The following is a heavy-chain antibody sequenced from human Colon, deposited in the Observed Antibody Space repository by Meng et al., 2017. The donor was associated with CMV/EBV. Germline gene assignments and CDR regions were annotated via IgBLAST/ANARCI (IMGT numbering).Heavy chain of an antibody. CDR2: IRSGGDT. CDR3: AREPGTYGYFDF. CDR1: GFTISDTY. D-gene: IGHD3-10*01. J-gene: IGHJ4*02. V-gene: IGHV3-66*01. Sequence: QVVGSGGGLVPPGGSLRLSCAASGFTISDTYTSWVRQAPGKGLEWVSVIRSGGDTYYADSVKGRFIISRDNSKNTVYLQMNSLRVEDTAVYYCAREPGTYGYFDFWGQGTLVTVSS.